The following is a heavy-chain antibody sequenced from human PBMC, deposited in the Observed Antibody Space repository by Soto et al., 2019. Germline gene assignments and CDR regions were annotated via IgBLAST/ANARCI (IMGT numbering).Heavy chain of an antibody. CDR1: GFTFTSSA. CDR2: VVVGSGNT. V-gene: IGHV1-58*01. J-gene: IGHJ6*02. Sequence: ASVKVSCKASGFTFTSSAVQWVRQARGQRLEWIGWVVVGSGNTNYAQKFQERGTITRDMSTSTAYMELSSLRSEDTAVYYCAAVPEAGDYYYFYGMDVWGQGTTVTVSS. CDR3: AAVPEAGDYYYFYGMDV.